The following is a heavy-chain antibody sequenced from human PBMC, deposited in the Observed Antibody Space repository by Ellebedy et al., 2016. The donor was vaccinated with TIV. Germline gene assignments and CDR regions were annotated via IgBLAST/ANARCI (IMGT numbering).Heavy chain of an antibody. D-gene: IGHD5-24*01. V-gene: IGHV3-66*01. J-gene: IGHJ4*02. CDR3: GRARRDGSNSYLDS. CDR2: LHRGGET. Sequence: PGGSLRLSCAASGVTVSSTSLTWVRQAPGKGLEWVSVLHRGGETDSAVSVKGRFIISRDNSKNTESLQMNSLRAEDTAVYYCGRARRDGSNSYLDSWGRGTLVTVSS. CDR1: GVTVSSTS.